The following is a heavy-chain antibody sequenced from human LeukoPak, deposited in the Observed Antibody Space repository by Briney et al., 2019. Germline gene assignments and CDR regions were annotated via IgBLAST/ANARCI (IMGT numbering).Heavy chain of an antibody. J-gene: IGHJ4*02. D-gene: IGHD4-17*01. CDR2: IYYSGST. CDR1: GGPISSYY. Sequence: SETLSLTCTVSGGPISSYYWSWIRQPPGKGLEWIGYIYYSGSTNYNPSLKSRVTISVDTSKNQFSLKLSSVTAADTAVYYCARSHTVTPYYFDYWGQGTLVTVSS. V-gene: IGHV4-59*01. CDR3: ARSHTVTPYYFDY.